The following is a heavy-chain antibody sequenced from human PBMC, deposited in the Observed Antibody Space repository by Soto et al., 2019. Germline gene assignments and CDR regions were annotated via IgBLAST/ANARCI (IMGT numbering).Heavy chain of an antibody. J-gene: IGHJ4*02. V-gene: IGHV5-51*01. D-gene: IGHD6-19*01. CDR3: ARRTSTSGWRHYFDF. CDR1: GYSFSNHW. Sequence: EVQLVQSGAEVKKPGESLKISCEAFGYSFSNHWIGWVRQIPGQGLKWMGFIDLSTSGIRYSPSFQGQVAISADMSINTVYLQWSSLKASDTAMYYCARRTSTSGWRHYFDFWGQGSLVIVSS. CDR2: IDLSTSGI.